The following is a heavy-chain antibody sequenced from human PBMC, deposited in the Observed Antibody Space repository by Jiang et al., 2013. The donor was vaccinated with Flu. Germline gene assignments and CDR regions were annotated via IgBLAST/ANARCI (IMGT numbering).Heavy chain of an antibody. CDR2: ISGGGSVT. Sequence: VQLLESGGDLVQPGGSLRLSCAASGFTFDGYAMHWVRQAPGKGLEWISGISGGGSVTEYAASVEGRFTLSRDNSKNIVYLQMDNVRAEDTALYYCAKGALMITFRGVIDSWGRGTLVTVSS. CDR1: GFTFDGYA. D-gene: IGHD3-16*01. CDR3: AKGALMITFRGVIDS. J-gene: IGHJ4*02. V-gene: IGHV3-23*01.